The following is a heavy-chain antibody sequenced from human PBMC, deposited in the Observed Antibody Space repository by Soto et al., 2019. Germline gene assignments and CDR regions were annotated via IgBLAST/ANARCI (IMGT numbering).Heavy chain of an antibody. CDR3: ARVGYYASGAHNVMDG. J-gene: IGHJ6*02. CDR2: IYYSGSA. D-gene: IGHD3-10*01. Sequence: QVQLQESGPGLVKPSQTLSLTCIVSGGSISSGYYHWSWIRQAPGQGLEWIGYIYYSGSAYYNPSLKSRLTISVDTSKHQFSLKLSSVTAADTAIYYCARVGYYASGAHNVMDGWGHGTTVTVSS. V-gene: IGHV4-30-4*01. CDR1: GGSISSGYYH.